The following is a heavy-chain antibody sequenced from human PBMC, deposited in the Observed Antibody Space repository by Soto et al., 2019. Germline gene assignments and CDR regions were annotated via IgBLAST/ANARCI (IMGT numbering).Heavy chain of an antibody. J-gene: IGHJ6*02. CDR3: ARVSKLVAPNDGNSAHFDAKDV. Sequence: SETLSLSCAVSGDSGSSSAIYWPGIRQPPGKPLDWIGYVYSTGTTNYSPSLKSRVDMSVDTPENEFSLKVRSVTAADAAGYFCARVSKLVAPNDGNSAHFDAKDVWGHGSTVTSP. V-gene: IGHV4-61*08. CDR2: VYSTGTT. D-gene: IGHD5-18*01. CDR1: GDSGSSSAIY.